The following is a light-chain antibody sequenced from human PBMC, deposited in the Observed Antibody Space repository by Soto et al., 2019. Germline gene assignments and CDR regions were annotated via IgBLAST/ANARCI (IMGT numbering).Light chain of an antibody. CDR3: SSFTTSYFYV. Sequence: QSVLTQHASVSGSPGQSITISCTGGGSDIGAYNYVSWYQQHPGKAPKLLIHGVTRRPSGVSSRFSASKSAYTASLTISGLQAEDEATYFCSSFTTSYFYVFGPGTKVTVL. V-gene: IGLV2-14*01. J-gene: IGLJ1*01. CDR1: GSDIGAYNY. CDR2: GVT.